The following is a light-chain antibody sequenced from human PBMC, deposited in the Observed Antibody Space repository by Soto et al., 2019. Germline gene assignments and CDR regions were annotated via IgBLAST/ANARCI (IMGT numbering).Light chain of an antibody. Sequence: EIVLTQSPGTLSLSPGERATLSCRASQSVSSSYLAWYQQKPGQAPRLLIYGASSRATGIPDRFSGSGSGTVFTLSISRLEPEDFAVYYCHQYGSLYTWGQGTKLVIK. J-gene: IGKJ2*01. CDR2: GAS. V-gene: IGKV3-20*01. CDR3: HQYGSLYT. CDR1: QSVSSSY.